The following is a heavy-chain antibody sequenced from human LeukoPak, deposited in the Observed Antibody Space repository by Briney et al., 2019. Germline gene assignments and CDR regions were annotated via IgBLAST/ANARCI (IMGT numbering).Heavy chain of an antibody. CDR3: ARTSTAEHY. D-gene: IGHD2-2*01. V-gene: IGHV3-23*01. Sequence: PGGSLRLSCAASGFTFSIYAMSWVRQAPGKGLEWVSVISASGDSTYYADSVKGQFTISRDNSKNTLYLQMNSLRAEDTAVYYCARTSTAEHYWGQGTLVTVSS. J-gene: IGHJ4*02. CDR1: GFTFSIYA. CDR2: ISASGDST.